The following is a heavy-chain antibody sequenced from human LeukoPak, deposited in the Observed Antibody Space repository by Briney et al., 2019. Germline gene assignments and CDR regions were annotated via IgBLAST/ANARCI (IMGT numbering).Heavy chain of an antibody. Sequence: ASVKVSCKASGGTFSSYAISWVRQAPGQGLEWMGGIIPIFGTANYAQKFQGRVTITADKSTSTAYMELSSLRSEDTAVYYCASDSGSFEDAFDIWGQGTMATVSS. J-gene: IGHJ3*02. D-gene: IGHD1-26*01. CDR1: GGTFSSYA. CDR2: IIPIFGTA. V-gene: IGHV1-69*06. CDR3: ASDSGSFEDAFDI.